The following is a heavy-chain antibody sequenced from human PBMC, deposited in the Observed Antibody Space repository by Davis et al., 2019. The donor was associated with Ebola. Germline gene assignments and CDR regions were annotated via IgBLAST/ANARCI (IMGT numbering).Heavy chain of an antibody. CDR2: INGAGSDT. CDR3: ARAWGSGSYYYYGMDV. D-gene: IGHD3-10*01. J-gene: IGHJ6*02. Sequence: PSETLSLTCVASGFSFSTYWMHWVRQAPGKGLVWVSRINGAGSDTSYADSVKGRFTISRDNAKNTLYLQMNSLRAEDTAVYYCARAWGSGSYYYYGMDVWGQGTTVTVSS. V-gene: IGHV3-74*01. CDR1: GFSFSTYW.